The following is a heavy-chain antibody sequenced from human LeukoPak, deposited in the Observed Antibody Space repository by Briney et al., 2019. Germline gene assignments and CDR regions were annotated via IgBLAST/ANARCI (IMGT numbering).Heavy chain of an antibody. Sequence: GGSLRLSCAASGFTFSSYSMNWVRQAPGKGLEWVSSISSSSSYIYYADSVKGRFTISRDNAKNSLYLQMNSLRAEDTAVYYCARDQEVGVNDYWGQGTLVTVSS. V-gene: IGHV3-21*01. CDR3: ARDQEVGVNDY. CDR1: GFTFSSYS. CDR2: ISSSSSYI. J-gene: IGHJ4*02. D-gene: IGHD1-26*01.